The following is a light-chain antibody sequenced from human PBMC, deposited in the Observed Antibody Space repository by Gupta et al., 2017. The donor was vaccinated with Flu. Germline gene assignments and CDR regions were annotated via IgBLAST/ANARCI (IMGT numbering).Light chain of an antibody. Sequence: EIVLTQSPGPLSLSPGERATLSCRASQSVNNNLLTWYQQKPGQAPRLLIYGASSRATGIPDRFSGSGSGTDFTLTIRRLEPEDFAVYYCQQYGSSVYTFGQGTKLEIK. CDR3: QQYGSSVYT. J-gene: IGKJ2*01. V-gene: IGKV3-20*01. CDR1: QSVNNNL. CDR2: GAS.